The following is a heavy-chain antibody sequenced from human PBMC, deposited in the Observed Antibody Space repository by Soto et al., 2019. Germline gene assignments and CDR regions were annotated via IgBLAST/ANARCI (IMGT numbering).Heavy chain of an antibody. J-gene: IGHJ5*02. D-gene: IGHD6-19*01. V-gene: IGHV4-39*01. CDR1: GGSISSSTYY. CDR2: IYYGGST. Sequence: QLQLQESGPGLVKPSETLSLTCTVSGGSISSSTYYWGWIRQPPGKGLEWIGSIYYGGSTYYNPSLRSRVTISVDTSKNQFSLKLRSVTAADTAMYHCARHLAVAGHVNWFDPWGQGTLVTVSS. CDR3: ARHLAVAGHVNWFDP.